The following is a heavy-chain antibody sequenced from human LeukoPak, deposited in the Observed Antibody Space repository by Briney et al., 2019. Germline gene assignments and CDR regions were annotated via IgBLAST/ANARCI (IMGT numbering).Heavy chain of an antibody. CDR1: GFTISSNS. CDR3: ARGVQKILWSFFDL. Sequence: GGSLRLSCAASGFTISSNSMSWVRQTPGKGLEWVSVIYSGGTTNYADSVKGRFTISRDNSDSTLYLQMNSLRAEDVAVYYCARGVQKILWSFFDLWGRGTLVTVSS. V-gene: IGHV3-66*01. J-gene: IGHJ2*01. D-gene: IGHD2-15*01. CDR2: IYSGGTT.